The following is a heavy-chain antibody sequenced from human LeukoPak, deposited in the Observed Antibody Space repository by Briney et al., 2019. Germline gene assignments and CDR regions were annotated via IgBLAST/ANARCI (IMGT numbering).Heavy chain of an antibody. CDR3: ARRFYYYYMDV. CDR2: IYYSGST. V-gene: IGHV4-39*01. J-gene: IGHJ6*03. Sequence: PSETLSLTCTVSGGSISSSSYYWGWIRQPPWKGLEWIGSIYYSGSTYYNPSLKSRVTISVDTSKNQFSLKLSSVTAADTAVYYCARRFYYYYMDVWGKGTTVTISS. CDR1: GGSISSSSYY.